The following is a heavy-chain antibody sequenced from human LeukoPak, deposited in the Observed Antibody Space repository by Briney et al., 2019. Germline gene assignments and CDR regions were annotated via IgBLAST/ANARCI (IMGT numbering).Heavy chain of an antibody. V-gene: IGHV3-53*01. J-gene: IGHJ3*02. CDR3: ARESGSTGAFDI. CDR1: GFTVSNSY. D-gene: IGHD1-26*01. Sequence: PGGSLRLSCAASGFTVSNSYMSWVRQAPGKGLEWVSIIYGGGTTYYGDSVKGRFTISRDNSNNTLYLQMNSLRAEDTAVYYCARESGSTGAFDIWGQGTMVTVSS. CDR2: IYGGGTT.